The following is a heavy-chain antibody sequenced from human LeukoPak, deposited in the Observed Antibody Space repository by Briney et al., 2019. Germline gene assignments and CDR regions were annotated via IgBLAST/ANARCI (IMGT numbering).Heavy chain of an antibody. CDR3: ARELLPYYYYYGMDV. J-gene: IGHJ6*02. Sequence: ASVKVSCKASGYTFTGYYMRWVRQAPGQGLEWMGWINPNSGGTNYAQKFQGWVTMTRDTSISTAYMELSRLRSDDTAVHYCARELLPYYYYYGMDVWGQGTTVTVSS. D-gene: IGHD2-15*01. CDR1: GYTFTGYY. V-gene: IGHV1-2*04. CDR2: INPNSGGT.